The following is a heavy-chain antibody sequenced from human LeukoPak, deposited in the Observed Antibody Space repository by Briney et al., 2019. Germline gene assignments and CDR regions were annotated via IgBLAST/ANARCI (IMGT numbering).Heavy chain of an antibody. J-gene: IGHJ4*02. CDR2: INHSVST. Sequence: SETLSLTCAVYGGSFSGYYWSWIRQPPGKGLEWIGEINHSVSTNYNPSLKSRVTTSVDTSKNQFSLKLSSVTAADTAVYYYARAPSVLRYCSGGSCFSRGPYYFDYWGQGTLVTVSS. D-gene: IGHD2-15*01. CDR3: ARAPSVLRYCSGGSCFSRGPYYFDY. CDR1: GGSFSGYY. V-gene: IGHV4-34*01.